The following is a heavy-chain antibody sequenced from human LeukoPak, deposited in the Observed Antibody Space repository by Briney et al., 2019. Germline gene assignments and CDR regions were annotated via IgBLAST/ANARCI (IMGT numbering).Heavy chain of an antibody. CDR2: IYSSGST. Sequence: PSETLSLTCNVSGGSIRGYYWSWIRQPPEKGLEWIGYIYSSGSTNYNPSLKSRVTMSVDTSKNQFSLKVSSATAADTAVYYCARVFDSGSQAYFYYMDVWGKGTTVTISS. CDR3: ARVFDSGSQAYFYYMDV. J-gene: IGHJ6*03. D-gene: IGHD3-10*01. V-gene: IGHV4-59*01. CDR1: GGSIRGYY.